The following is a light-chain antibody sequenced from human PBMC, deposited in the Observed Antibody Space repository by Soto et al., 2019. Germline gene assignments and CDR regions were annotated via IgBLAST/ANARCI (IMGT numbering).Light chain of an antibody. CDR1: SRDVGGYNY. Sequence: QSALTQPASVSGSPGQSITISCTGTSRDVGGYNYVSWYQQHPGKARKLMIYDVSNRPSGVSNRFSGSKSGNTASLTISGLQAEDEADYSCSSYTISSTLVFGGGTKLTDL. J-gene: IGLJ2*01. CDR3: SSYTISSTLV. CDR2: DVS. V-gene: IGLV2-14*01.